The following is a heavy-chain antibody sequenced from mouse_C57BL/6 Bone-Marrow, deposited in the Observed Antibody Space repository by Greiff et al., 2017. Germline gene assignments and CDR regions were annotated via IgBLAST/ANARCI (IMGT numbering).Heavy chain of an antibody. CDR1: GYSFTDYN. D-gene: IGHD2-3*01. V-gene: IGHV1-39*01. CDR2: INPNYGTT. Sequence: VQLQQSGPELVKPGASVKISCKASGYSFTDYNMNWVKQSNGKSLEWIGVINPNYGTTSYNQKFKGKATLTVDPSSSTAYMQLNSLTSEDSAVYYCAGAPIYDGYYWFAYWGQGTLVTVSA. CDR3: AGAPIYDGYYWFAY. J-gene: IGHJ3*01.